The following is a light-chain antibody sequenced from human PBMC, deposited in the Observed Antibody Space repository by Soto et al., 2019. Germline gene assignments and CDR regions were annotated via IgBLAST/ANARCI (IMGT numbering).Light chain of an antibody. V-gene: IGKV1-9*01. Sequence: DIQLTQSPSFLSASVGDRVTITCRASQAISSYLAWFQQRPGKAPKVLIYAASTLQSGVPSRFSGSGSGTEFTLTISSLQPEDFATYFCQQLNSYPWTFGQGTKVDIK. J-gene: IGKJ1*01. CDR3: QQLNSYPWT. CDR1: QAISSY. CDR2: AAS.